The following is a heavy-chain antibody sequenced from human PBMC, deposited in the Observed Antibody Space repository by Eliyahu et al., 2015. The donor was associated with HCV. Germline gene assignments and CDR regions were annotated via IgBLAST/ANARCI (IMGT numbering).Heavy chain of an antibody. Sequence: EVQLVESGGGLVQPGGSLRLSCAASGFTFSSYEMSWGRQAPGEGVEWLSYISSSGSGNIIYYADSVKGRFTISRDNAKNSLYLQMNSLRAEDTAVYYCARGWFDSWGQGTLVTVSS. J-gene: IGHJ5*01. CDR1: GFTFSSYE. CDR3: ARGWFDS. CDR2: ISSSGSGNII. V-gene: IGHV3-48*03.